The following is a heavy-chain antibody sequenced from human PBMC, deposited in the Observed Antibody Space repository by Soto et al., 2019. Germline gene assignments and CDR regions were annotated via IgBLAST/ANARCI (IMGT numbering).Heavy chain of an antibody. Sequence: LSLTCAVSGYSISSGYYWGWIRQPPGKGREWIGSIYHSGSTYYNPSLKSRVTISVDTSKNQFSLKLSSVTAADTAVYYCARESYYDFWSGYHYYFDYWGQGTLVTVSS. CDR1: GYSISSGYY. CDR3: ARESYYDFWSGYHYYFDY. J-gene: IGHJ4*02. CDR2: IYHSGST. D-gene: IGHD3-3*01. V-gene: IGHV4-38-2*02.